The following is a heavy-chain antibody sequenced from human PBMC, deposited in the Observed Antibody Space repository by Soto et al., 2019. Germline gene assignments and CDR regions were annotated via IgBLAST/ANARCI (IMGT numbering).Heavy chain of an antibody. J-gene: IGHJ6*02. CDR3: GRVSGDGDDMDV. Sequence: GESLKISCNASGYSFTDYCMGWVRQMPGDGLEWLGIIHPRDSDVRYNSSLKGQVTMSADKSISTAYLQWSSLKASDSAKYFCGRVSGDGDDMDVWGQGTTVTVSS. CDR2: IHPRDSDV. D-gene: IGHD3-10*02. V-gene: IGHV5-51*01. CDR1: GYSFTDYC.